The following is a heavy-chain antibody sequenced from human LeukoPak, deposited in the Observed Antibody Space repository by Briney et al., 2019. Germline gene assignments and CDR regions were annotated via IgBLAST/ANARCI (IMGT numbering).Heavy chain of an antibody. CDR1: GDSISSIAYY. CDR3: AKRGPGTGWSFDY. Sequence: SETLSLTCTVSGDSISSIAYYWGWIRQPPGKGLEWIGNTHYSGSTNYNASLKSRVTISIDTSKNQFSLVLRSVTAADTAVYYCAKRGPGTGWSFDYWGQGILITVSS. V-gene: IGHV4-39*01. D-gene: IGHD6-19*01. CDR2: THYSGST. J-gene: IGHJ4*02.